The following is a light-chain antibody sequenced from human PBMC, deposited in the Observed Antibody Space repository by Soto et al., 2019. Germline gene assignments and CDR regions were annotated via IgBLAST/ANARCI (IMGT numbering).Light chain of an antibody. J-gene: IGKJ1*01. Sequence: EIVITHSPATLSVSPGERATLSCRASQSVSNNLAWYQQKPGQAPRLLIYGASTRATGIPARFSGSGSGTEFTLTISSPQSEDFAVYYCQQYNNWPTWTFGQGTKVDIK. CDR2: GAS. V-gene: IGKV3D-15*01. CDR3: QQYNNWPTWT. CDR1: QSVSNN.